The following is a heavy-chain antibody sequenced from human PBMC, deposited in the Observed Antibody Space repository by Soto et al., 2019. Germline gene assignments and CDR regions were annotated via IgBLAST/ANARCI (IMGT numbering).Heavy chain of an antibody. CDR1: GFTFSSYA. V-gene: IGHV3-30-3*01. D-gene: IGHD2-15*01. J-gene: IGHJ5*02. CDR2: ISYDGSNK. Sequence: QVQLVESGGGVVQPGRSLRLSCAASGFTFSSYAMHWVRQAPGKGLEWVAVISYDGSNKYYADCVKGRFTYSRDNSKNTVYLEMSSLRAEDTAVYYWVRVQAIGILYPPVFAPWCQGTLVTVS. CDR3: VRVQAIGILYPPVFAP.